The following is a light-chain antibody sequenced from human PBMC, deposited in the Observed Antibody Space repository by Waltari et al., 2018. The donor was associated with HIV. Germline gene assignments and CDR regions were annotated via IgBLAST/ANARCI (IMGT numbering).Light chain of an antibody. J-gene: IGLJ3*02. V-gene: IGLV6-57*03. CDR1: SGSIASNF. CDR3: QSFGTKSWV. CDR2: ENK. Sequence: NFMLAQPQSVSESPERTVTISCTRTSGSIASNFVQWYQQRPGSAPTTVIYENKERPSGVPDRFSGSIDTSSNSASITIAGLQTEDEADYYCQSFGTKSWVFGGGTRLTVL.